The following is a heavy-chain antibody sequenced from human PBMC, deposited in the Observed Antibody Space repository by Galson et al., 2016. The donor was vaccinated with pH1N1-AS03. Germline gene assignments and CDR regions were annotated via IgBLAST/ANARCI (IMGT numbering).Heavy chain of an antibody. V-gene: IGHV3-48*03. D-gene: IGHD1-26*01. CDR3: VRPSSGSFRY. Sequence: SLRLSCAASGFPFSGYEMNWVRQAPGKGLEWIAYISYSGDTENYADSVKGGFSISRDNAKNPLYLQMSALRPEDTAVYYCVRPSSGSFRYWGSGPLVTVSS. J-gene: IGHJ4*02. CDR1: GFPFSGYE. CDR2: ISYSGDTE.